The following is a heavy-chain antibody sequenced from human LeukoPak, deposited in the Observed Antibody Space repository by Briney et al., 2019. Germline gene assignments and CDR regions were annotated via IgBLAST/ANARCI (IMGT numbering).Heavy chain of an antibody. J-gene: IGHJ4*02. V-gene: IGHV4-39*07. Sequence: PSETLSLTCTVSGGSISSSSYYWGWIRQPPGKGLEWIGSIYYSGSTNYNPSLKSRVTISVDTSKNQFSLKLNSVTAADTAVYYCTRGSGWYMFWGQGTLVTVSS. D-gene: IGHD6-19*01. CDR1: GGSISSSSYY. CDR2: IYYSGST. CDR3: TRGSGWYMF.